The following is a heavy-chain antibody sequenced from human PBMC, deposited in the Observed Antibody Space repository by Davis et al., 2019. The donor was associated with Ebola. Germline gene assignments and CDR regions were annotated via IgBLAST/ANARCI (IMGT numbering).Heavy chain of an antibody. CDR3: AKDLHLSGYSYGADY. D-gene: IGHD5-18*01. CDR2: INSDGSST. Sequence: PGGSLRLSCAASGFTFFTNGMHWVRQAPGKGLVWVSRINSDGSSTSYADSVKGRFTISRDNAKNTLYLQMNSLRAEDTAVYYCAKDLHLSGYSYGADYWGQGTLVTVSS. CDR1: GFTFFTNG. V-gene: IGHV3-74*01. J-gene: IGHJ4*02.